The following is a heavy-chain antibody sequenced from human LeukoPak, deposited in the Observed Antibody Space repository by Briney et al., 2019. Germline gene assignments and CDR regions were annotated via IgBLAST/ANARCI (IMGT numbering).Heavy chain of an antibody. Sequence: GGSLRLSCAASGFTFSSYWMHWVRQAPGKGLVRVSRINSDGSSTSYADSVKGRFTISRDNAKNTLYLQMNSLRAEDTAVYYCARDERSSWYSYYYYMDVWGKGTTVTVSS. V-gene: IGHV3-74*01. CDR3: ARDERSSWYSYYYYMDV. D-gene: IGHD6-13*01. CDR1: GFTFSSYW. J-gene: IGHJ6*03. CDR2: INSDGSST.